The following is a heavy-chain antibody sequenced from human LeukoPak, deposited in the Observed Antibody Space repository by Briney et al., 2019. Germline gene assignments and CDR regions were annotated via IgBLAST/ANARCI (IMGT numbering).Heavy chain of an antibody. CDR3: ARLLYYYDSSIYQRYFDY. D-gene: IGHD3-22*01. V-gene: IGHV3-53*01. J-gene: IGHJ4*02. CDR2: TYSGGNT. CDR1: GFTFSSNY. Sequence: GGSLRLSCAASGFTFSSNYMNWVRQAPGKGLEWVSITYSGGNTHYADSVKGRFTISRDNSQNTLYLQMNSLRPEDTAVYYCARLLYYYDSSIYQRYFDYWGQGTLVTVSS.